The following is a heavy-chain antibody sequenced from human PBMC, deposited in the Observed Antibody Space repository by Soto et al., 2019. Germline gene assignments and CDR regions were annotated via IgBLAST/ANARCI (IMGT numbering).Heavy chain of an antibody. V-gene: IGHV4-38-2*01. CDR2: FSHSGTT. J-gene: IGHJ5*02. Sequence: SETLSLTCAVSGYSIISGYYLVLIRHPPGRGLEWIGSFSHSGTTYYNPSLRSRVTISIDTSNNQFSLKLSSVTAADTAVYYCARASGGNSGWGHWSDPWGQGTLVTVSS. CDR3: ARASGGNSGWGHWSDP. D-gene: IGHD2-21*02. CDR1: GYSIISGYY.